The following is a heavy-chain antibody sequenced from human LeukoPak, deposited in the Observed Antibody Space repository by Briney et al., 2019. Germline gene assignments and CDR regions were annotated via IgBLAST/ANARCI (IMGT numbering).Heavy chain of an antibody. CDR2: IFYSGTT. CDR3: ARTWPSRGFGY. Sequence: SQTLSLTCTVSGDSISSGGYYWSWIRQHPGKGLEWIGYIFYSGTTYYNPSLESRVTISVDTSKNQFSLTLSSVTAADTAVFYCARTWPSRGFGYWGQGTLVTVSS. CDR1: GDSISSGGYY. D-gene: IGHD3-10*01. J-gene: IGHJ4*02. V-gene: IGHV4-31*03.